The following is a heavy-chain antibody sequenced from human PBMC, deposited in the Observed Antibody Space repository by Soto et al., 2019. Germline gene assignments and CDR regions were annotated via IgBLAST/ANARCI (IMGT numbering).Heavy chain of an antibody. V-gene: IGHV1-69*12. CDR1: GGTFSTAA. CDR3: AKGGRQWLVTSDFNY. J-gene: IGHJ4*02. Sequence: QVQVVQSGAEMKKPGSSVKVSCKTSGGTFSTAAISWVRQAPGQGLEWMGGIMPIFRTADYAQKFQGRVTITADESATTAYLELSSLRSEDTAVYYCAKGGRQWLVTSDFNYWGQGALVTVSS. CDR2: IMPIFRTA. D-gene: IGHD6-19*01.